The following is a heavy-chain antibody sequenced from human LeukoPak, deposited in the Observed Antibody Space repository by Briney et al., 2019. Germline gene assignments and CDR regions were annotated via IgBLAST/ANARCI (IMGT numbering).Heavy chain of an antibody. J-gene: IGHJ4*02. Sequence: GGSLRLSCAASGFTFSDYYMSWIRQAPGKGLXXXSYISSSGSTIYYADSVKGRFTISRDNAKNSLYLQMNSLRAEDTAVYYCARDRDYGDYGIDYWGQGTLVTVSS. CDR1: GFTFSDYY. D-gene: IGHD4-17*01. CDR3: ARDRDYGDYGIDY. V-gene: IGHV3-11*01. CDR2: ISSSGSTI.